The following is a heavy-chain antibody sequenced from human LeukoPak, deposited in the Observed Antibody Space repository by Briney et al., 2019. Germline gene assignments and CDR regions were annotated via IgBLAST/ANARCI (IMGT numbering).Heavy chain of an antibody. CDR3: ARGKLVGATTWFDP. CDR1: GYTFTSFV. V-gene: IGHV1-18*01. Sequence: ASVNVSCKASGYTFTSFVISWVRQAPGQGLEWMGWISTYNGNTNYAQKLQGRVTMTTDTTTSTAYMELRSLRSDDTAVYYCARGKLVGATTWFDPWGQGTLVTVSS. J-gene: IGHJ5*02. CDR2: ISTYNGNT. D-gene: IGHD1-26*01.